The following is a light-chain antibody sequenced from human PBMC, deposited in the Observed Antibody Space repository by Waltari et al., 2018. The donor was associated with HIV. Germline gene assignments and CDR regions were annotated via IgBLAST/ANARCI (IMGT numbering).Light chain of an antibody. CDR2: RNG. J-gene: IGLJ3*02. Sequence: QSVLTQPPSASGTPGQRVTISCSGRNSNIGTNYVYWYQQLPGTTPKLLIDRNGQRPSGVPYRFSGSKSGTSASLAISGLRSEDEAAYYCAAWDDILSGLVFGGGTKLTVL. V-gene: IGLV1-47*01. CDR1: NSNIGTNY. CDR3: AAWDDILSGLV.